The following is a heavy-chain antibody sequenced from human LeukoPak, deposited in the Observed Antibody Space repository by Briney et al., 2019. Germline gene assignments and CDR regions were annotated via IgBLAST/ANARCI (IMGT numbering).Heavy chain of an antibody. D-gene: IGHD3-3*01. CDR2: IYYSGST. CDR1: GGSISSGDYY. CDR3: ARDRQLYDFWSGYRSYAFDI. J-gene: IGHJ3*02. Sequence: PSQTLSLTCTVSGGSISSGDYYWSWIRQPPGKGLEWIGYIYYSGSTYYNPSLTSRVTISVDTSKNQFSLKLSSVTAADTAVYYCARDRQLYDFWSGYRSYAFDIWGQGTMVTVSS. V-gene: IGHV4-30-4*01.